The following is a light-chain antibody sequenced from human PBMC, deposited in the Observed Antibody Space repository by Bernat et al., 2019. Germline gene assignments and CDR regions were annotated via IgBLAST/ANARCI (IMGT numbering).Light chain of an antibody. CDR2: KAS. CDR3: QQYNSNLLT. CDR1: QSISSG. Sequence: DIQMTQSLSTLSASVGDRVTITCRASQSISSGLAWYQQKPGKAPKLLIYKASSVESGVPSRFSGSGSGTEFTLTISSLQPDDFATYYCQQYNSNLLTFGGGTKVEIK. V-gene: IGKV1-5*03. J-gene: IGKJ4*01.